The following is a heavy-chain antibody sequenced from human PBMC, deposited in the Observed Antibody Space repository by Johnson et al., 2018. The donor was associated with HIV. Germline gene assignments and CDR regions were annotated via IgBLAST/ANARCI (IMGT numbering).Heavy chain of an antibody. CDR3: ARERGISGGFDF. Sequence: VQLVESGGGLVQPGGSLRLSCAASGFTVSSNYMSWVRQAPGKGLEWVSVIYSGGNTYYADSVQGRFTISRDNSKNTLYLQMNSLRVEDTAVYYCARERGISGGFDFGGQGTRVSVSS. CDR2: IYSGGNT. J-gene: IGHJ3*01. CDR1: GFTVSSNY. D-gene: IGHD2-15*01. V-gene: IGHV3-66*01.